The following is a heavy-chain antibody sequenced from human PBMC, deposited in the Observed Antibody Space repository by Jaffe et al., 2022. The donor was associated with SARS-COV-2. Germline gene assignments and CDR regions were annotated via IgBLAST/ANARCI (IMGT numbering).Heavy chain of an antibody. CDR1: GDSVSNKSAA. V-gene: IGHV6-1*01. J-gene: IGHJ4*02. Sequence: QVDLQQSGPRLVKPSQTLSLTCAISGDSVSNKSAAWNWVRLSPSRGLEWLGRSYLRTNWYNDYAVLVKSRITINPDTSRNQFSLQLTSVTPEDTAVYFCARGRSVPGASGLGPFDYWGQGALVTVSS. CDR3: ARGRSVPGASGLGPFDY. CDR2: SYLRTNWYN. D-gene: IGHD6-19*01.